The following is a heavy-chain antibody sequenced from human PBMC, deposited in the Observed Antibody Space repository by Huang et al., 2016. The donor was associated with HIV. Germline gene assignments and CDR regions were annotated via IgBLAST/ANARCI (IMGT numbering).Heavy chain of an antibody. J-gene: IGHJ4*02. CDR1: GGSFSDYY. D-gene: IGHD3-10*01. V-gene: IGHV4-34*01. CDR3: ARDNYYYGSGSYYKPRWEYYFDY. Sequence: QVQLQQWGAGLLKPSETLSLTCAVYGGSFSDYYWSWIRQPPGKGPEWIGEINHSGSTNYNPSLKSRVTISVDTSKNQFSLKLSSVTAADTAVYYCARDNYYYGSGSYYKPRWEYYFDYWGQGTLVTVSS. CDR2: INHSGST.